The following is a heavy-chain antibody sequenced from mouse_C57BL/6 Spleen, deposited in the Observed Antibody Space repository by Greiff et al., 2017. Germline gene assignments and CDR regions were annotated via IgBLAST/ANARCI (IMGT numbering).Heavy chain of an antibody. Sequence: QVQLQQPGAELVKPGASVKLSCKASGYTFTSYWMHWVKQRPGQGLEWIGMIHPNSGSTNYNEKFKSKATLTVDKSSSTAYMQLSSLTSEDSAVYYCARGGNYYGRSYGYFDVWGTGTTVTVSS. D-gene: IGHD1-1*01. CDR2: IHPNSGST. CDR3: ARGGNYYGRSYGYFDV. J-gene: IGHJ1*03. V-gene: IGHV1-64*01. CDR1: GYTFTSYW.